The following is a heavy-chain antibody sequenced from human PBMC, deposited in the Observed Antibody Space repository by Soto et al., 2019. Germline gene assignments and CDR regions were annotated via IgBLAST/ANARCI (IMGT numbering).Heavy chain of an antibody. J-gene: IGHJ6*02. CDR2: ISAYNGNT. D-gene: IGHD6-13*01. Sequence: AASVKVSCKASGYTFTSYGISWVRQAPGQGLEWMGWISAYNGNTNYAQKLQGRVTMTTDTSTSTAYMELRSLRSDDTAVYYCAREYSSSWLGYYYYGMDVWGQGTTVTVSS. CDR1: GYTFTSYG. V-gene: IGHV1-18*01. CDR3: AREYSSSWLGYYYYGMDV.